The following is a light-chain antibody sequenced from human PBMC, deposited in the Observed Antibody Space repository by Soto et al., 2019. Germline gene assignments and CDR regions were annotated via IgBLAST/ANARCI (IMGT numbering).Light chain of an antibody. CDR2: GAS. CDR1: QSVTNNY. Sequence: EVVLTQSPGTLSLSPGERATLSCRASQSVTNNYLAWYQQRPGLAPRLLIYGASSRATGIPDRFSGSGSGTVFTLTISRLEPEDFALYYCQQYGRSRTFGQGTKVEIK. J-gene: IGKJ1*01. V-gene: IGKV3-20*01. CDR3: QQYGRSRT.